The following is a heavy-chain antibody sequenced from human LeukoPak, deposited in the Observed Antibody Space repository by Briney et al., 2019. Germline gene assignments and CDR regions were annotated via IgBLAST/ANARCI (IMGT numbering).Heavy chain of an antibody. V-gene: IGHV3-23*01. J-gene: IGHJ6*02. CDR2: IRDSGGST. Sequence: GGSLRLSCAASGFTFSSYAMSWVRQAPGKGLEWVSTIRDSGGSTYYADSVKGRFTISRDNSKNTLYLQINSLRAEDTAVYYCAKVRGGMDVWGQGTTVTVSS. CDR1: GFTFSSYA. CDR3: AKVRGGMDV. D-gene: IGHD3-16*01.